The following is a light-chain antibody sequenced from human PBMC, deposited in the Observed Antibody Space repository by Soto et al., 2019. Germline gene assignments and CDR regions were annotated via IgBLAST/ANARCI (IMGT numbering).Light chain of an antibody. V-gene: IGLV1-44*01. CDR2: SNN. Sequence: QSVLTQPPSAPGTPGQRVTISCSGSSSNIGSITVNWYQQHPGTAPKLLIYSNNRRPSGVPDRFSGSRSVTSASLAISGLQSEDEADYYCAAWDDSLNGMVFGGGTKLTVL. J-gene: IGLJ3*02. CDR1: SSNIGSIT. CDR3: AAWDDSLNGMV.